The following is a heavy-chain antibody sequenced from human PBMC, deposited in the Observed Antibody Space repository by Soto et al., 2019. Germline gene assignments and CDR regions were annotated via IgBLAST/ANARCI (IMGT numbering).Heavy chain of an antibody. Sequence: QVQLVQSGAEVKKPGSSVKVSCKASGGTFSSYTISWVRQAPGQGLEWMGRIIPILGIANYAQKFQGRVTITADKSTSTAYMELSSLRSEDTAVYYCASFGSSLTSYCYYMDVWGKGTTVTVSS. CDR1: GGTFSSYT. J-gene: IGHJ6*03. D-gene: IGHD6-13*01. CDR3: ASFGSSLTSYCYYMDV. V-gene: IGHV1-69*02. CDR2: IIPILGIA.